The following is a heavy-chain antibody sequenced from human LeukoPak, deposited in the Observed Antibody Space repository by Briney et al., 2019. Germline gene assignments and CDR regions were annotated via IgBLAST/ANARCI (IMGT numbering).Heavy chain of an antibody. CDR2: ISSSSSYI. V-gene: IGHV3-21*01. D-gene: IGHD3-3*01. CDR1: GFTFSNYN. CDR3: ARSWEIFGVVTPSPHMDV. J-gene: IGHJ6*03. Sequence: GGSLRLSCAASGFTFSNYNMNWVRQAPGKGLEWVSSISSSSSYIYYADSVKGRFTISRDNAKNSLYLQMNSLRAEDTAVYYCARSWEIFGVVTPSPHMDVWGKGTTVTVPS.